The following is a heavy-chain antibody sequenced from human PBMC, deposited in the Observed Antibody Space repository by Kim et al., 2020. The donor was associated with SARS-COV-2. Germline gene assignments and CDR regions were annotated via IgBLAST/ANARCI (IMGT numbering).Heavy chain of an antibody. Sequence: SETLSLTCAVYGGSFSGYYWSWIRQPPGKGLEWIGEINHSGSTNYNPSLKSRVTISVDTSKNQFSLKLSSVTAADTAVYYCARGRDYSNYPTPYYYYYYMDVWGKGTTVTVSS. CDR3: ARGRDYSNYPTPYYYYYYMDV. CDR1: GGSFSGYY. V-gene: IGHV4-34*01. CDR2: INHSGST. J-gene: IGHJ6*03. D-gene: IGHD4-4*01.